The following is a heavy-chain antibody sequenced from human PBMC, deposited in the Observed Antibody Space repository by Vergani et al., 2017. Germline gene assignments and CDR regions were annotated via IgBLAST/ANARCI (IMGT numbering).Heavy chain of an antibody. D-gene: IGHD4-17*01. V-gene: IGHV3-9*01. J-gene: IGHJ4*02. CDR2: ISWNSGSI. CDR3: AKEHDYGDYYFDY. Sequence: VQLVESGGGLVQPGRSLRLSCAASGFTFDDYAMHWVRQAPGKGLEWVSGISWNSGSIGYADSVKGRFTISRDNAKNSLYLQMNSLRAEDTALYYCAKEHDYGDYYFDYWGQGTLVTVSS. CDR1: GFTFDDYA.